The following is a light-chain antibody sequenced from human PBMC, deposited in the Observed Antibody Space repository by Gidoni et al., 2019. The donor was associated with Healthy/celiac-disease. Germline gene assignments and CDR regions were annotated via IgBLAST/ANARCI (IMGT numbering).Light chain of an antibody. Sequence: AVSVALGQTVRITCQGDSLRSYYASWYQQKPGQAPVRVIYGKNNRPSGIQDRFSVSSSGNTASLTLTGAQAEDEADYYCNSWDSIGNHVVFGGGTKLTVL. CDR3: NSWDSIGNHVV. J-gene: IGLJ2*01. CDR2: GKN. CDR1: SLRSYY. V-gene: IGLV3-19*02.